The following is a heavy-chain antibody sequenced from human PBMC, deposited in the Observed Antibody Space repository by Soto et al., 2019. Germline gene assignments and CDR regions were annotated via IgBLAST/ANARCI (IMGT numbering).Heavy chain of an antibody. D-gene: IGHD2-2*01. J-gene: IGHJ4*02. CDR1: GGTFNNYV. Sequence: QVQLVQSGAEVKKPGSSVKVSCKASGGTFNNYVINWVRQAPGQGLEWMGGIIPIFGTANYAQKFQGRVTITGEKSTSTAYMELNSLRSEDTAVYYCAGRCDSTSCLAHFDYWGQGTLVTVSS. V-gene: IGHV1-69*06. CDR3: AGRCDSTSCLAHFDY. CDR2: IIPIFGTA.